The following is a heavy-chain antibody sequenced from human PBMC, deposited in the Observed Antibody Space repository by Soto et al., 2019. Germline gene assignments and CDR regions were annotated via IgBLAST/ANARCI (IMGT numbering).Heavy chain of an antibody. J-gene: IGHJ4*02. D-gene: IGHD5-18*01. CDR3: AKDRERYSYGYSNLDY. Sequence: GTSVEVSWKSSCYTFDNCGITWVRQATGQGLEWMGWVSAYNGNANYAQELQGRVTMTTDTSTSTAYMELRGLRSDDTAVYYCAKDRERYSYGYSNLDYWGQGTLVPVS. CDR1: CYTFDNCG. V-gene: IGHV1-18*01. CDR2: VSAYNGNA.